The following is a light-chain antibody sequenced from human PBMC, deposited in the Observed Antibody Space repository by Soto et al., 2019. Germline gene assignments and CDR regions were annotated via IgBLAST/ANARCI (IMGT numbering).Light chain of an antibody. CDR1: QSISSY. V-gene: IGKV3-11*01. Sequence: EIVLTQSPATLSLSPGERATLSCRASQSISSYLAWYQQKPGQAPRLLIYDASNRATGIPARFSGSGSGTDFTLTISSLEPEDFAVYYCHQRGSWPRGTFGQGTKVEIK. J-gene: IGKJ1*01. CDR3: HQRGSWPRGT. CDR2: DAS.